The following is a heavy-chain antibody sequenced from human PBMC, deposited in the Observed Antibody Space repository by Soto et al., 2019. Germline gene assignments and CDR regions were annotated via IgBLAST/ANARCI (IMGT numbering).Heavy chain of an antibody. V-gene: IGHV3-23*01. Sequence: EVQLLESGGGLVQPGGSLRLSCAASGFTFSSYAMSWVRQAPGKGLGWVSAISGSGGSTNYADSVKGRFTISRENSKNTLYLQMNSLRAEDTAVYYCAQTSRRARTVAMVYFDYWGQGTLVTVSS. CDR3: AQTSRRARTVAMVYFDY. CDR2: ISGSGGST. J-gene: IGHJ4*02. D-gene: IGHD5-18*01. CDR1: GFTFSSYA.